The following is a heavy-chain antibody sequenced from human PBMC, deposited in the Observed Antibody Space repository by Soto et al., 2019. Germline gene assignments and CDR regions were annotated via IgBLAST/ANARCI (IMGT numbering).Heavy chain of an antibody. Sequence: QVQLVQSGAEVKKPGSSVKVSCKASGGTFSSYTISWVRQAPGQGLEWVGRIIPILGIANYAQKFQGRVTITADKSTSTAYMELSSLRSEDTAVYYCASSGGGGAFDIWGQGTMVTVSS. D-gene: IGHD6-19*01. V-gene: IGHV1-69*02. CDR1: GGTFSSYT. CDR3: ASSGGGGAFDI. CDR2: IIPILGIA. J-gene: IGHJ3*02.